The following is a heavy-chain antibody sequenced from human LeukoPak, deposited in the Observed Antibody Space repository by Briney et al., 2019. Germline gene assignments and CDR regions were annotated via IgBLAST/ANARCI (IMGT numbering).Heavy chain of an antibody. CDR1: GFTFSDYY. J-gene: IGHJ6*03. Sequence: GGSLRLSCAASGFTFSDYYMSWIHQAPGKGLEWVSYISSSGSTIYYADSVKGRFTISRDNAKNSLYLQMNSLRAEDTAVYYCARDLRLDGYKSRGYYYHYMDVWGKGTTVTVSS. CDR2: ISSSGSTI. D-gene: IGHD5-24*01. CDR3: ARDLRLDGYKSRGYYYHYMDV. V-gene: IGHV3-11*04.